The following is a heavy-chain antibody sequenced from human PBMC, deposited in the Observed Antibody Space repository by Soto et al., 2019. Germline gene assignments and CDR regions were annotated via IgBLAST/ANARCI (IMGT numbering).Heavy chain of an antibody. CDR3: ARESEDLTSNFDY. CDR2: ISSTTNYI. V-gene: IGHV3-21*06. Sequence: GSLRLSCAASGFAFTRYSMNWVRQAPGKGLEWVSSISSTTNYIYYGDSMKGRFTISRDNAKNSLYLEMNSLRAEDTAVYYCARESEDLTSNFDYWGQGTLVTVSS. CDR1: GFAFTRYS. J-gene: IGHJ4*02.